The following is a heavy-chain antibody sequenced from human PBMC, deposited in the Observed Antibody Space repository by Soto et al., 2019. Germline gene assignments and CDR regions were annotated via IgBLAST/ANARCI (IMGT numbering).Heavy chain of an antibody. CDR3: ARESEDLTSNFDY. CDR2: ISSTTNYI. V-gene: IGHV3-21*06. Sequence: GSLRLSCAASGFAFTRYSMNWVRQAPGKGLEWVSSISSTTNYIYYGDSMKGRFTISRDNAKNSLYLEMNSLRAEDTAVYYCARESEDLTSNFDYWGQGTLVTVSS. CDR1: GFAFTRYS. J-gene: IGHJ4*02.